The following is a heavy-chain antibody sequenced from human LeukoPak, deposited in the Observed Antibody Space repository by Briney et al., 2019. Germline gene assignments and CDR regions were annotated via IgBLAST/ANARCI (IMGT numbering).Heavy chain of an antibody. CDR3: ARAYDSSWGIGY. Sequence: GRSLRLSCAASGFTFSSYSLNWVRQAPGKGLEWVSSISSSSSYIYYADSVKGRFTISRDNAKNSLYLQMNSLRAEDTAVYYCARAYDSSWGIGYWGQGTLVTVSS. V-gene: IGHV3-21*01. D-gene: IGHD3-22*01. CDR2: ISSSSSYI. J-gene: IGHJ4*02. CDR1: GFTFSSYS.